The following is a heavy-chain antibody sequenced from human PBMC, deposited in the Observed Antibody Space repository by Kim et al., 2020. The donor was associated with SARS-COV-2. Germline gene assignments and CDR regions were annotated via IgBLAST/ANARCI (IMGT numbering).Heavy chain of an antibody. CDR3: AREWIVVGGDAFDI. Sequence: AQKFRGRVKTTADKATSTAYMELSSLRSEDTAVYYCAREWIVVGGDAFDIWGQGTMVTVSS. D-gene: IGHD2-15*01. V-gene: IGHV1-69*04. J-gene: IGHJ3*02.